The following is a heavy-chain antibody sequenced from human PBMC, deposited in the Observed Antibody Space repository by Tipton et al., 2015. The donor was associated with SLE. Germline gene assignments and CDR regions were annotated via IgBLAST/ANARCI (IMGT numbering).Heavy chain of an antibody. D-gene: IGHD2-8*01. Sequence: SLRLSCAASGFTFSTYAMHWVRQAPGKGLEWVAVISYGSRKYYAESVKGRFTISRDNSKNTLYLQMNSLRAEDTAVYYCARDLVPNGHIDYWGQGTLVTVSS. CDR2: ISYGSRK. CDR1: GFTFSTYA. CDR3: ARDLVPNGHIDY. V-gene: IGHV3-30*04. J-gene: IGHJ4*02.